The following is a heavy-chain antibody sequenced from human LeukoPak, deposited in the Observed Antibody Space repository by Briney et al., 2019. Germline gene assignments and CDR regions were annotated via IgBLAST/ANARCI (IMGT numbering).Heavy chain of an antibody. CDR3: ARARPSDDFWSGPSGGDYFDY. D-gene: IGHD3-3*01. J-gene: IGHJ4*02. CDR1: GYTLTSYY. V-gene: IGHV1-46*01. Sequence: PWASVKVSCKASGYTLTSYYMHWVRQAPGQGLEWMGIINPSGGSTSYAQRFQGRVTMTRDMSTSTVYMELSSLRSEDTAVYYCARARPSDDFWSGPSGGDYFDYWGQGTLVTVSS. CDR2: INPSGGST.